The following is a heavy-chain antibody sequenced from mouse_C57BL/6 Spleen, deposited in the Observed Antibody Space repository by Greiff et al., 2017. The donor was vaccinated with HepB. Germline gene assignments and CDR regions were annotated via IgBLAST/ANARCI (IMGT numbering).Heavy chain of an antibody. V-gene: IGHV5-9-1*02. CDR3: TRTTVVGGYFDY. J-gene: IGHJ2*01. Sequence: DVQLQESGEGLVKPGGSLKLSCAASGFTFSSYAMSWVRQTPEKRLEWVAYISSGGDYIYYADTVKGRFTISRDNARNTLYLQMSSLKSEDTAMYYCTRTTVVGGYFDYWGQGTTLTVSS. D-gene: IGHD1-1*01. CDR2: ISSGGDYI. CDR1: GFTFSSYA.